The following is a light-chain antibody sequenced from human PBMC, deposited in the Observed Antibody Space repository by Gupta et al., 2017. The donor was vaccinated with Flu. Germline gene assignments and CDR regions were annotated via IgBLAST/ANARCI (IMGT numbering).Light chain of an antibody. V-gene: IGKV1-39*01. J-gene: IGKJ1*01. CDR3: HQCYGIPQT. Sequence: DIQLTQSPSSLSASVGDRVTITCRASQNINSDLNWYQQKPGKAPKLLIYDASSLESGVPSRFSGSRSGTDFTLTISPLQTEDLATYHCHQCYGIPQTFGQGTSVEIK. CDR2: DAS. CDR1: QNINSD.